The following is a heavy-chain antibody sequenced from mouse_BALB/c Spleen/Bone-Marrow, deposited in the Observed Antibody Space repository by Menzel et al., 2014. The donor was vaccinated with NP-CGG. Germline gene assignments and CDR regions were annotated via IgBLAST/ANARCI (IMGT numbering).Heavy chain of an antibody. D-gene: IGHD1-1*01. J-gene: IGHJ3*01. Sequence: EVKLQESGAELVKPGASVKLSCTASGFNIKDTYMHWVKQRPEQDLEWIGRIDPANCNTKYDPKFQGKATITADTSSNTAYLQLSSLTSEDTAVYYCAAYYYGTYGFAYWGQGTLVTVSA. V-gene: IGHV14-3*02. CDR3: AAYYYGTYGFAY. CDR1: GFNIKDTY. CDR2: IDPANCNT.